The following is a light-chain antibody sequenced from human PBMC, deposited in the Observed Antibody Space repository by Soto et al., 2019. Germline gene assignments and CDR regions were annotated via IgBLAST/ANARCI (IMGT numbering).Light chain of an antibody. J-gene: IGKJ4*01. V-gene: IGKV3-11*01. CDR2: DTS. CDR3: QERTNWPPLS. Sequence: DIVLTQSPATLSLSPGERATLFCRASQSVGDRLAWYQQKPGQTPRVVIYDTSKRASDIPARFSGSGSGTDFTLSISSLEPEDFAVYYCQERTNWPPLSFGGGTRVEI. CDR1: QSVGDR.